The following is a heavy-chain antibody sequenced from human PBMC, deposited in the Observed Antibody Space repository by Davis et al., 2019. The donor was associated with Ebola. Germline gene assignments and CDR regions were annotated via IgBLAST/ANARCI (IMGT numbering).Heavy chain of an antibody. CDR3: VTFLEQWLAY. J-gene: IGHJ4*02. D-gene: IGHD6-19*01. CDR2: INPSDLST. CDR1: GYSFTDFY. Sequence: ASVKVSCKASGYSFTDFYVHWVRQAPGQGLKWIGVINPSDLSTTYAQRFQGRATMTRDTSTSTVYMELSSLRSDDTAVYYCVTFLEQWLAYWGQGTLVTVSS. V-gene: IGHV1-46*01.